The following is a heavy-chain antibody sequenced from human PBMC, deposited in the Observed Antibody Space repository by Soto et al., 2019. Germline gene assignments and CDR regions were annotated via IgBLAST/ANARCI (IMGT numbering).Heavy chain of an antibody. CDR1: GGTFSSYA. CDR2: IIPILGIA. Sequence: ASVKVSCKASGGTFSSYAISWVRQAPGQGLEWMGGIIPILGIANYAQKFQGRVTITADKSTSTAYMELSSLRSEDTAVYYCARICCYGYNMAYYYYGMDVWGQGTTVTVSS. CDR3: ARICCYGYNMAYYYYGMDV. D-gene: IGHD5-12*01. V-gene: IGHV1-69*10. J-gene: IGHJ6*02.